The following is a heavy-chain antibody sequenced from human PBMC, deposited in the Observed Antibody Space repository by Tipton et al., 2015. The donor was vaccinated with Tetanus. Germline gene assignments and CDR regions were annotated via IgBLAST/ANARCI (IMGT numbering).Heavy chain of an antibody. Sequence: TLSLTCAVSGVSIRSSTYFWGWIRQPPGKGLEWIGHIFYTGSSHYNPSFESRVTISVDTSKNQFFLNLTSVTAADTAVYYCARDQGGGRVVRLNWFDPWGQGTLVTVSS. V-gene: IGHV4-39*07. D-gene: IGHD6-6*01. CDR1: GVSIRSSTYF. CDR2: IFYTGSS. J-gene: IGHJ5*02. CDR3: ARDQGGGRVVRLNWFDP.